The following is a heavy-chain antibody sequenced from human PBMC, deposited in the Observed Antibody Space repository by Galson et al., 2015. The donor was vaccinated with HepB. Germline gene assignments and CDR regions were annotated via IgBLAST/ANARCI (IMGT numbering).Heavy chain of an antibody. CDR1: GFTVSSNY. Sequence: SLRLSCAASGFTVSSNYMSWVRQAPGKGLEWVSVIYSGGSTYYADPVKGRFTISRDNSKNTLYLQMNSLRAEDTAVYYCARDRTGYSSSWYAKNYYYYGMDVWGQGTTVTVSS. D-gene: IGHD6-13*01. CDR2: IYSGGST. CDR3: ARDRTGYSSSWYAKNYYYYGMDV. V-gene: IGHV3-53*01. J-gene: IGHJ6*02.